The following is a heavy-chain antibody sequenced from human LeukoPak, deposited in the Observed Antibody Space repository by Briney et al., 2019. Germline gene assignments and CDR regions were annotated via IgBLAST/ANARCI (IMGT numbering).Heavy chain of an antibody. CDR3: AREYYGSGSYSADY. CDR1: GFTFSSYA. J-gene: IGHJ4*02. CDR2: ISYDGSNK. V-gene: IGHV3-30*04. D-gene: IGHD3-10*01. Sequence: GRSLRLSCAASGFTFSSYAMHCVRQAPGKGLEWVAVISYDGSNKYYADSVKGRFTISRDNSKNTMYMQMSSLRPEATAVYYCAREYYGSGSYSADYWGQGTLVTVSS.